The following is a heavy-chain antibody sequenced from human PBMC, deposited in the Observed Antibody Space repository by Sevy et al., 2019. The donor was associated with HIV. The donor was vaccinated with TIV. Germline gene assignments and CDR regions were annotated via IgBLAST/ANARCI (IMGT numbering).Heavy chain of an antibody. J-gene: IGHJ4*02. Sequence: GGSLRLSCAASGFTFSDYEMTWVRQAPGKGLEWISFISRSGSTIYYADSVKGRFTISRDNAKNSLYLQMNSLRAEDTAVYYCARDLPPSATTVAHFDYWGRGTLVTVSS. D-gene: IGHD4-17*01. CDR3: ARDLPPSATTVAHFDY. CDR1: GFTFSDYE. V-gene: IGHV3-48*03. CDR2: ISRSGSTI.